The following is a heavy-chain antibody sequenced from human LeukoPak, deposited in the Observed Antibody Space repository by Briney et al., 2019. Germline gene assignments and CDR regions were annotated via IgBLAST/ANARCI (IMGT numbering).Heavy chain of an antibody. D-gene: IGHD3-3*01. CDR2: INHSGST. CDR1: GGSFSGYY. J-gene: IGHJ4*02. V-gene: IGHV4-34*01. Sequence: SETLSLTCAVYGGSFSGYYWSWNRQPPGKVLEWIGEINHSGSTNYNPSLKSRVTISVDTSKNQFSLKLSSVTAADTAVYYCARVGFGEPDVFYFDYWGQGTLVTVSS. CDR3: ARVGFGEPDVFYFDY.